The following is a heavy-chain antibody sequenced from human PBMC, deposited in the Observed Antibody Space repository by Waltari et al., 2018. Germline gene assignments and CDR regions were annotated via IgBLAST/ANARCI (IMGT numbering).Heavy chain of an antibody. CDR2: FSYNGNT. D-gene: IGHD3-16*01. Sequence: QLQMEESGPGLVRPSETLSLTCAVSGCSLTTITYFWGWIRQPPGKGLEWIGSFSYNGNTYYNPSLKRRVAISGDTSKNQISLLLSSVTAADTAVYYCARGLGAIYWGHGTLVTVSS. CDR1: GCSLTTITYF. CDR3: ARGLGAIY. J-gene: IGHJ4*01. V-gene: IGHV4-39*07.